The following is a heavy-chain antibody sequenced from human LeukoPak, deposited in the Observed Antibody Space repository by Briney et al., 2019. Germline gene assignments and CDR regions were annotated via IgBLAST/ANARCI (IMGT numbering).Heavy chain of an antibody. CDR2: INSDGNST. CDR3: ARGLLSSWFPP. Sequence: PGGSLRLSCAASGFTFSSYWMHWVRQAPGKGLVWVSRINSDGNSTNYADSVKGRFTISRDNAKNTLYLQMNSLRAEDTAVYYCARGLLSSWFPPWGQGTLVTVSS. CDR1: GFTFSSYW. V-gene: IGHV3-74*01. D-gene: IGHD6-13*01. J-gene: IGHJ5*02.